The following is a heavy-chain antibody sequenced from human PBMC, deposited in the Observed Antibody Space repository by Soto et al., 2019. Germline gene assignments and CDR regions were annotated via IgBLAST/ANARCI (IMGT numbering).Heavy chain of an antibody. Sequence: ASVKVSCKASGYTFTSYGISWVRQAPGQGLEWMGWISAYNGNTNYAQKFQGRVTITADESTSTAYMELSSLRSEDTAVYYCARSNGLVVVAATEWFDPWGQGTLVTVSS. J-gene: IGHJ5*02. CDR2: ISAYNGNT. D-gene: IGHD2-15*01. CDR3: ARSNGLVVVAATEWFDP. CDR1: GYTFTSYG. V-gene: IGHV1-18*04.